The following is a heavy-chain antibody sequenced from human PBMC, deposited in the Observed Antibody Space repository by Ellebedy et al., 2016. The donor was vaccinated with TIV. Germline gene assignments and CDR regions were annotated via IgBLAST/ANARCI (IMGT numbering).Heavy chain of an antibody. CDR3: ARSFPTRPGGSSSWYQ. V-gene: IGHV3-21*01. Sequence: GGSLRLSCAASGFTFSHYWMSWVRQAPGKGLEWVSSISSSSSYIYYADSVKGRFTISRDNAKNSLYLQMNSLRAEDTAVYYCARSFPTRPGGSSSWYQWGQGTLVTVSS. CDR2: ISSSSSYI. D-gene: IGHD6-13*01. J-gene: IGHJ4*02. CDR1: GFTFSHYW.